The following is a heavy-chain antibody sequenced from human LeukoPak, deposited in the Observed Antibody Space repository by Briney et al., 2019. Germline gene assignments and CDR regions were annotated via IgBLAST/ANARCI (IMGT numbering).Heavy chain of an antibody. CDR1: GFTFSSYT. CDR2: ISRSSSYI. CDR3: AREYYYYYYMDV. Sequence: GGSLRLSCAASGFTFSSYTMNWVRQAPGKGLEWVSSISRSSSYIYYADSMKGRFTISRDNAKNTLYLQMNSLRAEDTAVYYCAREYYYYYYMDVWGKGTTVTISS. V-gene: IGHV3-21*01. J-gene: IGHJ6*03.